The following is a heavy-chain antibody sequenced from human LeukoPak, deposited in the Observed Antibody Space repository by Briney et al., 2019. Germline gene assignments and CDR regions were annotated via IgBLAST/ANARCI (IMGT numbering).Heavy chain of an antibody. CDR1: GYTFTGYY. D-gene: IGHD6-19*01. CDR2: INPNSGGT. Sequence: ASVKVSCKASGYTFTGYYMHWVRQAPGQGLEWMGWINPNSGGTNYAQKFQGRVTVTRDTSISTAYMVLSRLRSDDTAVYYCARERPAIAVAGKRGHWFDPWGQGTLVTVSS. V-gene: IGHV1-2*02. J-gene: IGHJ5*02. CDR3: ARERPAIAVAGKRGHWFDP.